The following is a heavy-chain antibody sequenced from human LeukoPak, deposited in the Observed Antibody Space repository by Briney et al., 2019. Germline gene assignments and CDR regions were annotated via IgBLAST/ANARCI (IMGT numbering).Heavy chain of an antibody. CDR1: GGSISSGSYD. D-gene: IGHD3-10*01. Sequence: PSQTLSLTCTVSGGSISSGSYDWSWIRQPAGKGLEWIGRIYTSGSTNYNPSLKSRVTISVDTSKNQFSLKLSSVTAADTAVYCCARDYYGGTADAFGIWGQGTMVSISS. CDR2: IYTSGST. V-gene: IGHV4-61*02. CDR3: ARDYYGGTADAFGI. J-gene: IGHJ3*02.